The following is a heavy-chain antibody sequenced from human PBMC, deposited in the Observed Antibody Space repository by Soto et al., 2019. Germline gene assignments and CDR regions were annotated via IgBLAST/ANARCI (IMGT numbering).Heavy chain of an antibody. CDR1: GYRFASYW. J-gene: IGHJ4*02. D-gene: IGHD5-18*01. CDR3: ARQVEDGYSFGYHY. V-gene: IGHV5-51*01. CDR2: IYPGDSDT. Sequence: PGESLKISCKGSGYRFASYWIGWVRQMPGKGLEWMGIIYPGDSDTRYSPPFQGQVTISADSSISTAYLQWSSLKASDSAMYFCARQVEDGYSFGYHYWGQGTQVTVYS.